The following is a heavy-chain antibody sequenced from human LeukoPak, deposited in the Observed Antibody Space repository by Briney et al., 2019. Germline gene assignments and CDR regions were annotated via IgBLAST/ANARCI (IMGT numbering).Heavy chain of an antibody. CDR2: ISYDGSIQ. V-gene: IGHV3-30*04. Sequence: PGGSLRLSCAASGFTFSKYAMHWVRQAPGKGLEWVTYISYDGSIQYYADSVKGRFTISRDNAKNSLYLQMNSLRAEDTAVYYCARTVYYGSGNYFDYWGQGTLVTVSS. CDR1: GFTFSKYA. CDR3: ARTVYYGSGNYFDY. D-gene: IGHD3-10*01. J-gene: IGHJ4*02.